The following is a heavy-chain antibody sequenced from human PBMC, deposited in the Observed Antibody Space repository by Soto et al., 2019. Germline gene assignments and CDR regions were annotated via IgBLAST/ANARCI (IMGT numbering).Heavy chain of an antibody. CDR2: IFDSGST. CDR3: AREIIPLTTDWYFDL. CDR1: GGSISGGVYY. J-gene: IGHJ2*01. V-gene: IGHV4-30-4*01. Sequence: QVQLQESGPGLVKPSQTLSLTCTVSGGSISGGVYYWSWIRQPPGKGLEWIGYIFDSGSTYYNPSLKSRVTKSVDTSKNQFSLTLSSVTAADTAVYYCAREIIPLTTDWYFDLWGRGTLVTVSS. D-gene: IGHD4-17*01.